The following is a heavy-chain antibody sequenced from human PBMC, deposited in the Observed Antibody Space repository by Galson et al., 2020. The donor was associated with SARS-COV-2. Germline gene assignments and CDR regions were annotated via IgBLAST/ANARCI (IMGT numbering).Heavy chain of an antibody. CDR2: ISSSSSYI. CDR3: AREVYSYGFFY. D-gene: IGHD5-18*01. J-gene: IGHJ4*02. V-gene: IGHV3-21*01. CDR1: GFTFSSYS. Sequence: GGSLRLSCAASGFTFSSYSMNWVLQAPGKGLEWVSSISSSSSYIYYADSVKGRFTISRDNAKNSLYLQMHSLRAEDSAVYYCAREVYSYGFFYWGQGTLVTGAS.